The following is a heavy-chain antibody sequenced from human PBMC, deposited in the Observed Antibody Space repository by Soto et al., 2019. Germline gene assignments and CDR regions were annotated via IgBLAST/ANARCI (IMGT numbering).Heavy chain of an antibody. CDR1: GFTFSTYG. V-gene: IGHV3-30*18. CDR3: AKIANWDYFDF. J-gene: IGHJ4*02. CDR2: ISYDGRNK. Sequence: QVQLVESGGGVVQPGRSLRLSCAASGFTFSTYGMHWVRQAPGKGLEWVAVISYDGRNKYYADSVKGRFTISRDNSKNTLFLEMSSLRPEDTAMYHCAKIANWDYFDFWGQGTLVTVSS. D-gene: IGHD7-27*01.